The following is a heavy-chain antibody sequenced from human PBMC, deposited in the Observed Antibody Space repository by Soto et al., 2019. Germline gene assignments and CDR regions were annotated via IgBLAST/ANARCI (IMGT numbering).Heavy chain of an antibody. V-gene: IGHV4-30-2*01. CDR3: ARVRAAVTTYKGYWFDT. CDR1: GGPISSGGYS. Sequence: PSETLSLTCAVSGGPISSGGYSWSWIRQPPGKGLEWIGYIYHSGSTYYNPSLKSRVTISVDRSKNQFSLKLSSVTAADTAVYYCARVRAAVTTYKGYWFDTWGQGTLVTVSS. CDR2: IYHSGST. D-gene: IGHD4-17*01. J-gene: IGHJ5*02.